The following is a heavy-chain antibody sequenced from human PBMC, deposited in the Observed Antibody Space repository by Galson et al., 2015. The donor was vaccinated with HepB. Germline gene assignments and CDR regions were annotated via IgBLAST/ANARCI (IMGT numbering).Heavy chain of an antibody. Sequence: SVKVSCKASGGTFSSYTISWVRQAPGQGLEWMGRIIPILGIANYAQKFQGRVTITADKSTSTAYMELSSLRSEDTAVYYCARDGRLFDAFDIWGQGTMVTVSS. CDR2: IIPILGIA. CDR3: ARDGRLFDAFDI. D-gene: IGHD3-22*01. V-gene: IGHV1-69*04. J-gene: IGHJ3*02. CDR1: GGTFSSYT.